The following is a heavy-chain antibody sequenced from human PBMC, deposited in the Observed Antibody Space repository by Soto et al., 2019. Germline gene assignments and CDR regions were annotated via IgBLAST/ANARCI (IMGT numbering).Heavy chain of an antibody. J-gene: IGHJ5*02. V-gene: IGHV3-7*01. CDR1: GFTFSTYR. Sequence: EVQLVESGGGLVQPGGSLRLSCAASGFTFSTYRMSWVRQAPGKGLECVDRVKEDGSEKYYVDYVKGRVSISRDNAKNSLYLQMNSLRADDTAVYYCARALNLDLWGQGTLVTVSS. CDR3: ARALNLDL. CDR2: VKEDGSEK.